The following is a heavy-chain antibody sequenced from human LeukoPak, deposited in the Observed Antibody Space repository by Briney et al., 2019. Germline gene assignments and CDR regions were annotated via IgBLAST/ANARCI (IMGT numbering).Heavy chain of an antibody. CDR2: IWYDGSNK. V-gene: IGHV3-30*02. CDR1: GFTFSSYG. CDR3: AKGRYYYAFDI. D-gene: IGHD3-10*01. J-gene: IGHJ3*02. Sequence: GGSLRLSCAASGFTFSSYGMHWVRQAPGKGLEWVAFIWYDGSNKYYADSVKGRFTISRDNSKNTLYLQMNSLRAEDTAVYYCAKGRYYYAFDIWGQGTMVTVSS.